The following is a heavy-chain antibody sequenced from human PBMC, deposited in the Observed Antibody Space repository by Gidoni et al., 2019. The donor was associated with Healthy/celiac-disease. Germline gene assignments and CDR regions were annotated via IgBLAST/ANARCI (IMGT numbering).Heavy chain of an antibody. V-gene: IGHV3-30-3*01. CDR3: ARALDSGSYFNYYYYGMDV. CDR1: GFPFSSYA. CDR2: ISYDGSNK. D-gene: IGHD1-26*01. Sequence: QVQLVESGGGVVQPGRSLRLSCAASGFPFSSYAMHWVRQAPGKGLEWVAVISYDGSNKYYADSVKGRFTISRDNSKNTLYLQMNSLRAEDTAVYYCARALDSGSYFNYYYYGMDVWGQGTTVTVSS. J-gene: IGHJ6*02.